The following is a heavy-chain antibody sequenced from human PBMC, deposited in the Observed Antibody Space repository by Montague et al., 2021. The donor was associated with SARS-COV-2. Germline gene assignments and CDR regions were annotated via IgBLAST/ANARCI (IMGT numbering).Heavy chain of an antibody. V-gene: IGHV4-61*01. J-gene: IGHJ6*02. CDR1: GGSVSSGSYY. CDR3: ARDPWHITIFGVVTRYGMDV. D-gene: IGHD3-3*01. CDR2: IYYNGST. Sequence: SETLSLTCTVSGGSVSSGSYYWSWTRQPPGKGLEWIGYIYYNGSTNYNPSLKSRVTISVDTSKNQFSLKLSSVTAADTAVYYCARDPWHITIFGVVTRYGMDVWGQGTTVTVSS.